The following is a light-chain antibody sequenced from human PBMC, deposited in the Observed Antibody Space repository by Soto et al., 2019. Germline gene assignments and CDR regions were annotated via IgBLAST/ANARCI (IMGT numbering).Light chain of an antibody. V-gene: IGKV3-15*01. CDR1: QSVGSS. J-gene: IGKJ5*01. CDR2: GAS. CDR3: QQYNNWPPIT. Sequence: DIVMTQSPATLSVSPGERVSLSCRASQSVGSSLAWYQQKPGQAPRLLIYGASTRATGIPARFSGSGSGTDFTLAISSLQSEDFAVYYCQQYNNWPPITFGQGTRLEIK.